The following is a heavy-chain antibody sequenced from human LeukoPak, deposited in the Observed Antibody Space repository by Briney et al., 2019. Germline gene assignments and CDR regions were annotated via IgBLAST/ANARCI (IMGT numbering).Heavy chain of an antibody. Sequence: PSETLSLTCTISGGSISSYFWTWIRQPAGKGLEWLGRIYSSGSTNYNPSFKSRVTMSVDPSKNQFSLNLSSVTAADTAVYYCARETRRDGYNWCDYWGQGTLVTVSS. CDR1: GGSISSYF. D-gene: IGHD5-24*01. CDR3: ARETRRDGYNWCDY. CDR2: IYSSGST. J-gene: IGHJ4*02. V-gene: IGHV4-4*07.